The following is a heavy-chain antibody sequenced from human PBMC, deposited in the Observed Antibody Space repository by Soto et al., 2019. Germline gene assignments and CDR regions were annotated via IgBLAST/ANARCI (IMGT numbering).Heavy chain of an antibody. CDR1: GGSISSYY. J-gene: IGHJ5*02. CDR2: IYTSGST. D-gene: IGHD2-15*01. Sequence: QVQLQESGPGLVKPSETLSLTCTVSGGSISSYYWSWIRQPAGKGLEWIGRIYTSGSTNYNPSLKSRVTMSVDTSKNQFSLKLSSVTAVDTAVYYCARIYCSGGSCCSGLGWFVPWGQGTLVTVSS. V-gene: IGHV4-4*07. CDR3: ARIYCSGGSCCSGLGWFVP.